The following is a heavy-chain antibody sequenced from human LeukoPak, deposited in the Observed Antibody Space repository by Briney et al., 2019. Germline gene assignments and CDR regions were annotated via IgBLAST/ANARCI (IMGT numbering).Heavy chain of an antibody. V-gene: IGHV4-30-4*08. CDR1: GGSISSGDYY. D-gene: IGHD2-21*01. J-gene: IGHJ4*02. Sequence: PSQTLSLTCTVSGGSISSGDYYWSWIRQPPGKGLEWIGYIYYSGSTYYNPSLKSRVTISVDTSKNQFSLKLSSVTAADTAVYYCAREWDCGGDCYSFDCWGQGTLVTVSS. CDR2: IYYSGST. CDR3: AREWDCGGDCYSFDC.